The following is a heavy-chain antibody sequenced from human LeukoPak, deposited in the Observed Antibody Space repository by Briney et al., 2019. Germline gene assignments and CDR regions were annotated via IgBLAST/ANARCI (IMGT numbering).Heavy chain of an antibody. CDR2: IYYSGST. D-gene: IGHD3-9*01. J-gene: IGHJ3*02. CDR1: GGSISSYY. Sequence: SETLSLTCTVSGGSISSYYWSWTRQPPGKGLEWIGYIYYSGSTNYNPSLKSRVTISVDTSKNQFSLKLSSVTAADTAVYYCARHGVLRYFSTDAFDIWGQGTMVTVSS. CDR3: ARHGVLRYFSTDAFDI. V-gene: IGHV4-59*08.